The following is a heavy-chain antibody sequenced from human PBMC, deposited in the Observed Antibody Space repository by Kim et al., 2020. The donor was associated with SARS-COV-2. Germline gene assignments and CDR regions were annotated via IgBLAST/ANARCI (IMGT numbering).Heavy chain of an antibody. Sequence: PGKGLEWIGYVYNSGTTNYNPSLESRATISSHSSKNQFSLKLKSVTVADTAFYYCARGLVLTDNYFDSWGPGTLVSVSS. CDR2: VYNSGTT. J-gene: IGHJ4*02. V-gene: IGHV4-30-4*01. D-gene: IGHD2-8*01. CDR3: ARGLVLTDNYFDS.